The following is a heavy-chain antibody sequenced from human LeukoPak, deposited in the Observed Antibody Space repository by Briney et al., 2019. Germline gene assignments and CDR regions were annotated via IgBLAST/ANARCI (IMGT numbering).Heavy chain of an antibody. J-gene: IGHJ3*02. V-gene: IGHV3-66*04. D-gene: IGHD5-18*01. CDR3: ARLPYSYGYSDI. Sequence: GVSLRLSCAASGFTVSSNYMSWVRQAPGKGLEWGLVIYSGNSTYYADSVKGRFTNSRDNSKDPLYLQMNSLRAENTAGYYCARLPYSYGYSDIWGRGTMVTVPS. CDR1: GFTVSSNY. CDR2: IYSGNST.